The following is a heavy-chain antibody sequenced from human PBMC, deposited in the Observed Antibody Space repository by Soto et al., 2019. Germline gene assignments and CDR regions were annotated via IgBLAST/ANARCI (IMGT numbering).Heavy chain of an antibody. V-gene: IGHV3-11*05. Sequence: GGSLRLSCAASGFTFSDYYMSWIRQAPGKGLEWVSYISSSSSYTNYADSVKGRFTISRDNAKNSLYLQMNSLRAEDTAVYYCARDVDDSSGYYVSRTNYWGQGTLVTVSS. CDR3: ARDVDDSSGYYVSRTNY. J-gene: IGHJ4*02. CDR2: ISSSSSYT. CDR1: GFTFSDYY. D-gene: IGHD3-22*01.